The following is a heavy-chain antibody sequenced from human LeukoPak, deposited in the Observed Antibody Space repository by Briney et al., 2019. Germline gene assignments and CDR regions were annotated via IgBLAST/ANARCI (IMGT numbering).Heavy chain of an antibody. J-gene: IGHJ4*02. CDR1: GFTFSNYA. CDR2: ITGSGDST. D-gene: IGHD2-21*02. Sequence: GGSLRLSCAASGFTFSNYAMSWVRQAPGKGLQWVSAITGSGDSTYCADSVKGRFTISRDNSKNRLYLQMNRLRAEDTAVYYCAKDFVVVPGNVNYFAFWGQGTLVTVSS. CDR3: AKDFVVVPGNVNYFAF. V-gene: IGHV3-23*01.